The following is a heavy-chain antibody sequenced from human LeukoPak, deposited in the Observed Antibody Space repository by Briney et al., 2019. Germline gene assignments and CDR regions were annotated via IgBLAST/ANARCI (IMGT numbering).Heavy chain of an antibody. CDR1: GYTFTSYY. CDR3: ARGPTNPYYCSGGSCSKYYFDS. Sequence: ASVKLSCKTSGYTFTSYYMHWVRQAPGQGLEWMGIINPSGSSTSSAQKFQGRFTVTRDTSTSTVYMELSSLRSEDTAVYYCARGPTNPYYCSGGSCSKYYFDSWGQGTLVTVSS. J-gene: IGHJ4*02. D-gene: IGHD2-15*01. V-gene: IGHV1-46*01. CDR2: INPSGSST.